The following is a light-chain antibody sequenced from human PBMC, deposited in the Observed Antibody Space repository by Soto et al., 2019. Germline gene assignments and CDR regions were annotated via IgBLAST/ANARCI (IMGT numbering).Light chain of an antibody. CDR1: KLGDKY. V-gene: IGLV3-1*01. CDR3: QAWDSSTPVV. Sequence: SYELTQPPSVSVSPGQTASITCSGDKLGDKYACWYQQKPGQSPVLVIYQDSKRPSGIPARFSASKSGNTATLTISGTQAMDEADYYCQAWDSSTPVVFGGGTKVTVL. CDR2: QDS. J-gene: IGLJ2*01.